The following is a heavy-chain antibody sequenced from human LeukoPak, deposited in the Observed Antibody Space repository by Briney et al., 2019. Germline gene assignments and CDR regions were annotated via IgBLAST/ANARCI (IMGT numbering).Heavy chain of an antibody. D-gene: IGHD6-19*01. J-gene: IGHJ4*02. Sequence: PSETLSLTCAVYGGSFSGYYWSWIRRPPGKGLEWIGEINHSGSTNYNPSLKSRVTISVDTSKNQFSLKLSSVTAADTAVYYCARIRAKGSVAPYWGQGTLVTVSS. V-gene: IGHV4-34*01. CDR1: GGSFSGYY. CDR3: ARIRAKGSVAPY. CDR2: INHSGST.